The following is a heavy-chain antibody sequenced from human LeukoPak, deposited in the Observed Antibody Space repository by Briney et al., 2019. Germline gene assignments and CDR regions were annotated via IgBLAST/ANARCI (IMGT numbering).Heavy chain of an antibody. CDR2: ISSSSSYI. Sequence: PGGSLRLYCAASGFTFSSYSMNWVRQAPGNGLEWVSSISSSSSYIYYADSVKGRFTISRDNAKNSLYLQMNSLRAEDTAVYYCARDPGGYCSSTSCPNWFDPWGQGTLVTVSS. D-gene: IGHD2-2*01. CDR3: ARDPGGYCSSTSCPNWFDP. V-gene: IGHV3-21*01. CDR1: GFTFSSYS. J-gene: IGHJ5*02.